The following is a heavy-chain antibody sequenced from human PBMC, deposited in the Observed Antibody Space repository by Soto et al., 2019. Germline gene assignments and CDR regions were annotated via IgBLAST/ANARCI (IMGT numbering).Heavy chain of an antibody. V-gene: IGHV3-23*01. Sequence: GGSLRLSFAASGFTFSSYAMSWVRQAPGKGLEWVSAISGSGGSTYYADSVKGRFTISRDNSKNTLYLQMNSLRAEDTAVYYCAKDQHYDFWSGYPPPDYWGQGTLVTVSS. D-gene: IGHD3-3*01. CDR3: AKDQHYDFWSGYPPPDY. CDR2: ISGSGGST. J-gene: IGHJ4*02. CDR1: GFTFSSYA.